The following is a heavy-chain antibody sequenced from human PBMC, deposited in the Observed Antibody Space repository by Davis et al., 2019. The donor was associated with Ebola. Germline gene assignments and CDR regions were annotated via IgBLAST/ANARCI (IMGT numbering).Heavy chain of an antibody. D-gene: IGHD6-13*01. CDR1: GFSLSNARMG. CDR2: IFSNDEK. Sequence: SGPTLVKPTETLTLTCTVSGFSLSNARMGVSWIRQPPGKALEWLAHIFSNDEKSYSTSLKSRLTISKDTSKSQVVLTMTNMDPVDTATYYCAHRPGAGSSWENYFDYWGQGTLVTVSS. CDR3: AHRPGAGSSWENYFDY. V-gene: IGHV2-26*01. J-gene: IGHJ4*02.